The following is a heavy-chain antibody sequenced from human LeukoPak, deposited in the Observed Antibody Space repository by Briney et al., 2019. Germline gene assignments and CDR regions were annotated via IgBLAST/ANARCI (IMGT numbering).Heavy chain of an antibody. CDR3: ARDLVAVAGKGGAFDI. J-gene: IGHJ3*02. CDR1: GVSIPTKNFY. CDR2: VFYSGRT. D-gene: IGHD6-19*01. V-gene: IGHV4-39*02. Sequence: SETLSLTCTVSGVSIPTKNFYWGWIRQPPGKGLERIGSVFYSGRTYYNPSLKSRVTIFVDPSKNQFSLNLRSVTAADTAVYYCARDLVAVAGKGGAFDIWGQGTMVTVSS.